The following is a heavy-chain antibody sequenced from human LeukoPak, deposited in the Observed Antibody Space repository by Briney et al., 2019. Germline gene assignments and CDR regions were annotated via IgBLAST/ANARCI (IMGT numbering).Heavy chain of an antibody. CDR3: AKDRGGNYLCYLDY. V-gene: IGHV3-23*01. D-gene: IGHD1-26*01. CDR1: GFTFSSHA. Sequence: PGESLRLTCAASGFTFSSHAMTWVRQAPGKGLEWVSGISGSGGSTYYADSVKGRFTISRDNSKNTLYLQMNSLRAEDTAVYYCAKDRGGNYLCYLDYWGQGTLVTVSS. J-gene: IGHJ4*02. CDR2: ISGSGGST.